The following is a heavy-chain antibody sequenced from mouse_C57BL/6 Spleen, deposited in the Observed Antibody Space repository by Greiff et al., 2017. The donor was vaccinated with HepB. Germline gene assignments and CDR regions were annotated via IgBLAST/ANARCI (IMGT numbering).Heavy chain of an antibody. CDR1: GYSFTGYF. Sequence: VQLQQSGPELVKPGASVKISCKASGYSFTGYFMNWVMQSHGKSLEWIGRINPYNGDTFYNQKFKGKATLTVDKSSSTAQMELRSLTSEDSAVYYCAITTVVEYYFDYWGQGTTLAVSS. D-gene: IGHD1-1*01. CDR2: INPYNGDT. V-gene: IGHV1-20*01. CDR3: AITTVVEYYFDY. J-gene: IGHJ2*01.